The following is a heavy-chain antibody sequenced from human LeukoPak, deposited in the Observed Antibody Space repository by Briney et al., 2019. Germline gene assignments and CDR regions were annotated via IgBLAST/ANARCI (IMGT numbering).Heavy chain of an antibody. D-gene: IGHD2-15*01. CDR1: EFTFSSYA. CDR3: AKIRGGSWNAFDI. J-gene: IGHJ3*02. V-gene: IGHV3-23*01. Sequence: PGGSLRLSCAGSEFTFSSYAMSWVRQAPGKGLEWVSAISGGGDSTYYADSVKGRFTISRDNSKNTLYLQMNSLRAEDTAIYYCAKIRGGSWNAFDIWGQGTMVAVSS. CDR2: ISGGGDST.